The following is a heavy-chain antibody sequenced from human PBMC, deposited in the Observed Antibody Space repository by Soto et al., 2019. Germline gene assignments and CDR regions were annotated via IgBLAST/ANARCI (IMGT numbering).Heavy chain of an antibody. CDR1: GFTLSSYW. D-gene: IGHD6-19*01. J-gene: IGHJ6*02. Sequence: PGGSLRLSCAASGFTLSSYWMSWVRQAPGKGLEWVSAISGSGGSTYYADSVKGRFTISRDNSKNTLYLQMNSLRAEDTAVYYCAKDQLAVAGSSPGYYYGMDVWGQGTTVTVSS. V-gene: IGHV3-23*01. CDR2: ISGSGGST. CDR3: AKDQLAVAGSSPGYYYGMDV.